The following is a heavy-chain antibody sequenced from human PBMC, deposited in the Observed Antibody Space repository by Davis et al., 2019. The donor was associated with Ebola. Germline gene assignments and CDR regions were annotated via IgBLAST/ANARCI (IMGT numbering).Heavy chain of an antibody. D-gene: IGHD6-6*01. CDR1: GFTVSSNY. CDR2: IYSGGST. CDR3: ARAPGSSSPGNYYYYGRDV. Sequence: PGGSLRLSCAASGFTVSSNYMSWVRQAPGKGLEWVSVIYSGGSTYYADSVKGRFTISRHNSKNTLYLQMNSLRAEDTAVYYCARAPGSSSPGNYYYYGRDVWGQGATVTVSS. J-gene: IGHJ6*02. V-gene: IGHV3-53*04.